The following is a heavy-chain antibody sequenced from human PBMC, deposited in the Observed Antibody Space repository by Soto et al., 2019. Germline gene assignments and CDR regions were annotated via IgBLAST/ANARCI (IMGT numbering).Heavy chain of an antibody. J-gene: IGHJ4*02. CDR3: ITSPPFDS. CDR2: IQSKTDGGTT. CDR1: GSTFSKTW. V-gene: IGHV3-15*07. Sequence: GGSLRLSCAASGSTFSKTWMNWVRQAPGKGLEWVGHIQSKTDGGTTDYAAPVKGRFTISRDDSTNTLYLEMSSLSTDDTAIYYCITSPPFDSWGQGTLVTVSS.